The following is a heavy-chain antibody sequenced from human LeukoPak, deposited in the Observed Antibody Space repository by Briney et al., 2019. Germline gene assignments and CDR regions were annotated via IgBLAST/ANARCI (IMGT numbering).Heavy chain of an antibody. CDR3: ARHNSGWDLV. CDR2: IYSGGST. V-gene: IGHV4-4*08. CDR1: GGSISSYY. Sequence: SETLSLTCAVSGGSISSYYWSWIRQPPGKGLEWVGVIYSGGSTNYNASLKGRFTISVDTSKNTFSLNMSLLTAEDTAVYYCARHNSGWDLVWGQGTLVTVSS. J-gene: IGHJ4*02. D-gene: IGHD6-19*01.